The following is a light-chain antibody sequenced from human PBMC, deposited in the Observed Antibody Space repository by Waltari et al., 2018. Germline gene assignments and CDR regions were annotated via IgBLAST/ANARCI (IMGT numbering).Light chain of an antibody. CDR2: DAS. J-gene: IGKJ4*01. V-gene: IGKV3-11*01. Sequence: EIVLTQSPATLSLSPGERATLSCRASQTFNNYLAWYQHKPGQPPRLLIDDASRRIIGTPARFSGSGSGTDFTLPISSLEPEDSAVYYCQQRINWPVTFGGGTKVEIK. CDR1: QTFNNY. CDR3: QQRINWPVT.